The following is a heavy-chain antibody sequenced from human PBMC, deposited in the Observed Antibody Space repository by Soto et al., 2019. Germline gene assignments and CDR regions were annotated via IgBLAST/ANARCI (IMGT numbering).Heavy chain of an antibody. CDR1: GGTFSSYA. D-gene: IGHD6-13*01. CDR3: ERDRPIWRDIAAPFDP. V-gene: IGHV1-69*01. Sequence: QVQLVQSGAEVKKPGSSVKVSCKASGGTFSSYAISWVRQAPGQGLEWMGGIIPIFGTANYAQKFQGRVTITADESTSTAYMELSSLRSEDTAVYYCERDRPIWRDIAAPFDPWGQGTLVTVSS. J-gene: IGHJ5*02. CDR2: IIPIFGTA.